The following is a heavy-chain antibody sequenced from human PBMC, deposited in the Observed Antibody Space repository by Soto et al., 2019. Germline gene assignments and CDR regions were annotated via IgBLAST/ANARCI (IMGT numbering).Heavy chain of an antibody. V-gene: IGHV3-53*01. CDR2: IYSGGST. Sequence: GGSLRLSCAASGFTVSSNYMSWVRQAPGKGLEWVSVIYSGGSTYYADSVKGRFTISRDNSKNTLYLQMNSLRAEDTAVYYCAVMDYYGSRSGLDICGQGTMVTV. J-gene: IGHJ3*02. CDR1: GFTVSSNY. CDR3: AVMDYYGSRSGLDI. D-gene: IGHD3-10*01.